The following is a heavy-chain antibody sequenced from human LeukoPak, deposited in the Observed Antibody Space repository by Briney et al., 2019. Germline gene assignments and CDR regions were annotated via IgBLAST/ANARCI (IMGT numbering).Heavy chain of an antibody. CDR3: VRVGASFDY. Sequence: PGGSLRLSCAASGFSFSSYGMHWVRQGPGKGQEWVAVIWYDGSKKYYEDSVKGRFTISRDNSRNTLYLQMNSLRAEDTAVYYCVRVGASFDYWGQGTLVTVSS. V-gene: IGHV3-33*01. J-gene: IGHJ4*02. CDR2: IWYDGSKK. CDR1: GFSFSSYG. D-gene: IGHD1-26*01.